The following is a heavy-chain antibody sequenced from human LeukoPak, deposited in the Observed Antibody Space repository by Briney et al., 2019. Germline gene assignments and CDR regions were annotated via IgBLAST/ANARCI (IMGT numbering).Heavy chain of an antibody. D-gene: IGHD6-13*01. V-gene: IGHV4-61*02. CDR1: GGSISSGGYS. CDR2: IYTSGST. J-gene: IGHJ5*02. CDR3: ARGSNRIAAAGRRGWFDP. Sequence: SETLSLTCAVSGGSISSGGYSWSWIRRPPGKGLEWIGRIYTSGSTNYNPSLKSRVTMSVDTSKNQFSLKLSSVTAADTAVYYCARGSNRIAAAGRRGWFDPWGQGTLVTVSS.